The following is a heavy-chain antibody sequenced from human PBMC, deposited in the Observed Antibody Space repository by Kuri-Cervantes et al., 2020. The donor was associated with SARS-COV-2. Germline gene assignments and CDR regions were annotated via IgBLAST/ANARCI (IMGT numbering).Heavy chain of an antibody. D-gene: IGHD1/OR15-1a*01. CDR1: GGSFSGYY. V-gene: IGHV4-34*01. CDR3: ARLVTGTKRHYYYGMDV. CDR2: INHSGSI. J-gene: IGHJ6*02. Sequence: GSLRLSCAVYGGSFSGYYWSWIRQPPGKGLEWIGEINHSGSINYNPSLKSRVTISVDTSKNQFSLKLSSVTAADTAVYYCARLVTGTKRHYYYGMDVWGQGTTVTVSS.